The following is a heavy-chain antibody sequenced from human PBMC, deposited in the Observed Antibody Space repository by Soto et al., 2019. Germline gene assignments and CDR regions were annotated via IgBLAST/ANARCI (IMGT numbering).Heavy chain of an antibody. CDR1: GDSVSSDNYY. J-gene: IGHJ4*02. Sequence: QVQLQESGPGLVKPSETLSLTCTVSGDSVSSDNYYWTWIRQPPGKGLEWIGYIYSSGSTNYNPSLLRRVTISLHTSSNQFPLKLTSVTAADTAVYYCARDIRGYSRAFDYWGQGTLVTVSS. CDR3: ARDIRGYSRAFDY. CDR2: IYSSGST. V-gene: IGHV4-61*01. D-gene: IGHD5-18*01.